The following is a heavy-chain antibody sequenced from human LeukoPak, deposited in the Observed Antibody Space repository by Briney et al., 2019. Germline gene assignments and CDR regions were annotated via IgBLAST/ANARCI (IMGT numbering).Heavy chain of an antibody. CDR2: ISAYNGNT. CDR1: GYTFTSYG. D-gene: IGHD2-15*01. CDR3: ARAPIVVVVAATDY. V-gene: IGHV1-18*01. J-gene: IGHJ4*02. Sequence: ASVKVSCKASGYTFTSYGISWVRQAPGQGLEWMGWISAYNGNTNYAQKLQGRFTMTTDTSTSTAYMELRSLRSDDAAVYYCARAPIVVVVAATDYWGQGTLVTVSS.